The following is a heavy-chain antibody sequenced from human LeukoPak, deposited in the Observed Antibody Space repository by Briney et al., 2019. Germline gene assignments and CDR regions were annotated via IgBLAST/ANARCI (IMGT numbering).Heavy chain of an antibody. CDR2: INSDGSST. CDR1: GFTFSSYW. D-gene: IGHD4-11*01. CDR3: ATKGAHDYRIGYSFDY. J-gene: IGHJ4*02. Sequence: PGGSLRLSCAASGFTFSSYWMHWVRQAPGKGLVWVSRINSDGSSTSYADSVKGRFTISRDNSKNTLYLQMNNLRAEDTAVYYCATKGAHDYRIGYSFDYWGQGTLVTVSS. V-gene: IGHV3-74*01.